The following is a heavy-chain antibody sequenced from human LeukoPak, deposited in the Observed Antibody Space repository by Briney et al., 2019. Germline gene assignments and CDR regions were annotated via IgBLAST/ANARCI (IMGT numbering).Heavy chain of an antibody. D-gene: IGHD3-22*01. CDR3: AKGLDYDSSLFDY. Sequence: GGSLRLSCAASGFTFDDYAMHWVRQAPGKGLAWVSGISWNSGSIGYADSVKGRFTISRDNAKNSLYLQMNSLRAEDTALYYCAKGLDYDSSLFDYWGQGTLVTVSS. CDR1: GFTFDDYA. J-gene: IGHJ4*02. V-gene: IGHV3-9*01. CDR2: ISWNSGSI.